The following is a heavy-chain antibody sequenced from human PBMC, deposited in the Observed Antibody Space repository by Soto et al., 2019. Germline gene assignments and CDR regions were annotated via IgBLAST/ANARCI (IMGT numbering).Heavy chain of an antibody. CDR1: GFNFDDHA. CDR2: ISWNGAFA. D-gene: IGHD1-1*01. CDR3: TRDIFRTITTIDY. V-gene: IGHV3-9*01. Sequence: EVQLVESGGDLVQPGRSLRLSCAASGFNFDDHAMNWVRQVPGKGLEWVSGISWNGAFAGYANSVKGRFTISRDNAKNSLTLQMNGLRPEDTALYYCTRDIFRTITTIDYWGQGTLVTVSS. J-gene: IGHJ4*02.